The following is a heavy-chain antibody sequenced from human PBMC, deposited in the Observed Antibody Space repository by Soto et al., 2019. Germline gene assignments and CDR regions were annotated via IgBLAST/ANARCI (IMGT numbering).Heavy chain of an antibody. CDR1: GFTFDDYA. J-gene: IGHJ4*02. D-gene: IGHD4-17*01. CDR2: INWNGGST. CDR3: AREEYGFEY. V-gene: IGHV3-20*04. Sequence: EVQLVESGGGVVRPGGSLRLSCAASGFTFDDYAMSWVRQGSGKGLEWVSGINWNGGSTSYGDSVVGRFTISRDNAKNFLYLQMNSLRAEDTALYYCAREEYGFEYWGQGILVTVSS.